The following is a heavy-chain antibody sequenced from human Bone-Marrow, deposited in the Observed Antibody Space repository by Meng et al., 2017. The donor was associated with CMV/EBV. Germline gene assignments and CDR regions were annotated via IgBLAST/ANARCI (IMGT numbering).Heavy chain of an antibody. J-gene: IGHJ4*02. CDR1: GFTFSNYA. D-gene: IGHD2/OR15-2a*01. V-gene: IGHV3-30*04. CDR2: ISSDGSNK. Sequence: GESLKISCAASGFTFSNYAMHWVQQAPGKGLEWVALISSDGSNKYYPDSVKGQFTNSRDNSKNTVDLQMNSLRDEDTAVYFCAFLTLYYFNYWGQGALVTVSS. CDR3: AFLTLYYFNY.